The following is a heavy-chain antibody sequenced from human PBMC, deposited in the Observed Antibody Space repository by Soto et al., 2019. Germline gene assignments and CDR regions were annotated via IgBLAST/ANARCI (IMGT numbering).Heavy chain of an antibody. CDR1: GGTFSSYA. CDR3: ARDAGIASDYYYYGMDV. Sequence: SVKVSCKASGGTFSSYAISWVRQAPGQGLEWMGGIIPIFGTANYAQKFQGRGTITADESTSTAYMELSSLRSEDTAVYYCARDAGIASDYYYYGMDVWGQGTTVTVSS. CDR2: IIPIFGTA. J-gene: IGHJ6*02. V-gene: IGHV1-69*13. D-gene: IGHD6-13*01.